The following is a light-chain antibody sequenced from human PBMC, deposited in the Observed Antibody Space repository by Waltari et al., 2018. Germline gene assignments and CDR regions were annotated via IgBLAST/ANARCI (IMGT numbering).Light chain of an antibody. CDR3: SSYTISSTLYV. V-gene: IGLV2-14*01. CDR1: SSDVGVYNY. CDR2: DVS. Sequence: QSALTQPASVSGSPGQSIIISCTGTSSDVGVYNYVSWYQQHPGKAPKLVIYDVSKRPPGVSTRFSGSKSGTTASLSISGLQAEDEADYYCSSYTISSTLYVFGTGTKVTVL. J-gene: IGLJ1*01.